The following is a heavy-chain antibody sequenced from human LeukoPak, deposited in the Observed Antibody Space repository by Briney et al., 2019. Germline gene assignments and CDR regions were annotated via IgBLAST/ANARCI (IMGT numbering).Heavy chain of an antibody. Sequence: GALRLSCAASGFTFSSYAMSWVRQAPGKGLEWVSAISGSGGSTYYADSVKGRFTISRDNSKNTLYLQMNSLRAEDTAVYYCAKVGGYRLRPFDYWGQGTLVTVSS. CDR3: AKVGGYRLRPFDY. CDR1: GFTFSSYA. CDR2: ISGSGGST. D-gene: IGHD5-18*01. V-gene: IGHV3-23*01. J-gene: IGHJ4*02.